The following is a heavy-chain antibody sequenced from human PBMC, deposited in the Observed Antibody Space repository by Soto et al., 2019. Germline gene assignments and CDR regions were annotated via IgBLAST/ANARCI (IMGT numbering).Heavy chain of an antibody. D-gene: IGHD3-22*01. Sequence: PGESLKISCKGSGYSFTSYWIGWVRQMPGKGLEWMGIIYPGDSDTRYSPSFQGQVTISADKSISTAYLQWSSLKASDTAMYYCARNYDSSGSQNDHPHFQHWGQGTLVTVSS. V-gene: IGHV5-51*01. CDR1: GYSFTSYW. J-gene: IGHJ1*01. CDR2: IYPGDSDT. CDR3: ARNYDSSGSQNDHPHFQH.